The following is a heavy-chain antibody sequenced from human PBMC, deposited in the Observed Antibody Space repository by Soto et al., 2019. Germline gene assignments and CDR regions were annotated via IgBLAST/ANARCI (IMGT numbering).Heavy chain of an antibody. CDR1: GFSFSTTE. D-gene: IGHD3-10*01. J-gene: IGHJ5*02. CDR2: IGGGGETT. CDR3: AKNSGWFNT. Sequence: FQVMQSGGGFVQPGGPLRLAFAASGFSFSTTERSWVRQAPGKGLEWVSTIGGGGETTYYADSVKGRFTISRDNSKNTVYLQMDGLRVDDTALYYCAKNSGWFNTWGQGDLVTVSS. V-gene: IGHV3-23*01.